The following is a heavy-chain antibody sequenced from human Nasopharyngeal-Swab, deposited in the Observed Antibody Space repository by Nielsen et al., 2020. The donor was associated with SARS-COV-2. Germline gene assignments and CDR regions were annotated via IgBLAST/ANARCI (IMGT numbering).Heavy chain of an antibody. Sequence: GESLKISCAASGFTCSNAWMSWVRQAPGKGLEWVGRIKSKTDGGTTDYAAPVKGRFTMSRDDSKNTVYLQMNSLKTEDTAVYYCTTDGRWPFDSWGQGTLVTVSS. CDR2: IKSKTDGGTT. D-gene: IGHD4-23*01. V-gene: IGHV3-15*01. J-gene: IGHJ4*02. CDR3: TTDGRWPFDS. CDR1: GFTCSNAW.